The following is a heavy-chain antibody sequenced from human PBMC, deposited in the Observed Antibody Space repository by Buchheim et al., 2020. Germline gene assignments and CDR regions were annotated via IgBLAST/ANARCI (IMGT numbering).Heavy chain of an antibody. V-gene: IGHV3-48*01. CDR2: IDQSSSSI. Sequence: EVQLVESGGGLVQPGGSLRLSCAASGFTFSSYSMNWVRQAPGKGLEWVSYIDQSSSSIYYAESVKGRFTISRANAKCSVFLQINSLRAEDTAVYCCARDQAVVHWGQGTL. CDR1: GFTFSSYS. J-gene: IGHJ5*02. CDR3: ARDQAVVH.